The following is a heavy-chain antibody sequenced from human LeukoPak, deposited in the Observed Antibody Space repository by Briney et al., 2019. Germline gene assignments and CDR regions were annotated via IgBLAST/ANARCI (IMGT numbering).Heavy chain of an antibody. D-gene: IGHD3-10*01. V-gene: IGHV3-7*03. CDR3: AKAPYYYGSGGEYYFDY. CDR2: IKQDGSEK. J-gene: IGHJ4*02. Sequence: GGSLRPSCAASGFTFSSYWMSWVRQAPGKGLEWVANIKQDGSEKYYVDSVKGRFTISRDNAKNSLYLQMNSLRAEDTAVYYCAKAPYYYGSGGEYYFDYWGQGTLVTVSS. CDR1: GFTFSSYW.